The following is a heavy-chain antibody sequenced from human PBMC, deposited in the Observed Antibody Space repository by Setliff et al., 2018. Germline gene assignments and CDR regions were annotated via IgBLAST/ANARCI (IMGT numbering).Heavy chain of an antibody. V-gene: IGHV4-59*01. J-gene: IGHJ4*02. Sequence: ETLSLTCTVSGGSISSYYWSWIRQPPGKGLEWIGYIYYSGSTNYNPSLKSRVTISVDTSKNQFSLKLSSVTAADTAVYYCARESPLDDYVWGSYRSYYFDYWGQGTLVTVSS. CDR3: ARESPLDDYVWGSYRSYYFDY. D-gene: IGHD3-16*02. CDR2: IYYSGST. CDR1: GGSISSYY.